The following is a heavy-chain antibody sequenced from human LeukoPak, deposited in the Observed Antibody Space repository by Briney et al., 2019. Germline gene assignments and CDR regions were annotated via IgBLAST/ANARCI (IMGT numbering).Heavy chain of an antibody. CDR1: GGSISSYY. J-gene: IGHJ4*02. V-gene: IGHV4-59*08. D-gene: IGHD6-25*01. CDR2: IYYSGST. Sequence: SETLSPTCTVSGGSISSYYWSWIRQPPGKGLEWIGYIYYSGSTNYNPSLKSRVTISVDTSKNQFSLKLSSVTAADTAVYYCAGGSGVNYFDYWGQGTLVTVSS. CDR3: AGGSGVNYFDY.